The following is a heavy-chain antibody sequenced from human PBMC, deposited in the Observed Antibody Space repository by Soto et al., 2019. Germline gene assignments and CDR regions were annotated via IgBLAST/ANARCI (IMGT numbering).Heavy chain of an antibody. J-gene: IGHJ5*02. CDR1: GYTFTSYD. D-gene: IGHD3-10*01. CDR3: ERDGMQYYYVSGEGWFDT. CDR2: MNPNSGNT. V-gene: IGHV1-8*01. Sequence: QVQLVQSGAEVKKPGASVKVSCKASGYTFTSYDINWVRQATGQGLEWMGWMNPNSGNTGYAQKFQGRVTMTRNTYLCTPYMELSSLRSEDTAVYYCERDGMQYYYVSGEGWFDTWGQGPLVTVSS.